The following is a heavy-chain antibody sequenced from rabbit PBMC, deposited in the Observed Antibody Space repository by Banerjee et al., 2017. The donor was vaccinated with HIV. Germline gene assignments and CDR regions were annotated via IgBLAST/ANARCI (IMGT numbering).Heavy chain of an antibody. J-gene: IGHJ4*01. V-gene: IGHV1S40*01. CDR3: VRSLFDSSGGL. CDR2: ITYGSTT. D-gene: IGHD1-1*01. Sequence: QSLEESGGGLVKPGASLTLTCTASGIDFSSYTMGWVRQAPGKGLEYIGYITYGSTTYYASWAKGRFTISKTSSTTVTPQMTSLTAADTATYFCVRSLFDSSGGLWGPGTLVTVS. CDR1: GIDFSSYT.